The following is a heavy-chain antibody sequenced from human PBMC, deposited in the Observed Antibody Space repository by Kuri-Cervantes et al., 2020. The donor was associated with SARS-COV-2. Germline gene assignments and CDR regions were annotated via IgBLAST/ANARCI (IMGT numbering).Heavy chain of an antibody. Sequence: SLKMSCADSGFTFSSYAMHWVRQAPGKGLEWVAVISDDGSNKYYADSVKGRFTISRDNSKNTLYLQMNNLTTEDTAVDYGAREPSGDGDYYYYYGMDVWDQGTTVTVSS. CDR2: ISDDGSNK. CDR3: AREPSGDGDYYYYYGMDV. D-gene: IGHD3-10*01. CDR1: GFTFSSYA. J-gene: IGHJ6*02. V-gene: IGHV3-30-3*01.